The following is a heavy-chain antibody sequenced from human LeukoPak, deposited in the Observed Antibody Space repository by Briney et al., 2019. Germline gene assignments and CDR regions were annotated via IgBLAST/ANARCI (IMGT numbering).Heavy chain of an antibody. D-gene: IGHD4-23*01. CDR1: GFTFSNYW. Sequence: GGSLRLSCAASGFTFSNYWMHWVRQVPGKGLVWVSRINVDGSVKGYADSVKGRFTISRDTAKNTVSLQMNSLRAEDTAVYYCVRDLILVDTPGDDFDYWGQGAPVTVSS. CDR2: INVDGSVK. CDR3: VRDLILVDTPGDDFDY. J-gene: IGHJ4*02. V-gene: IGHV3-74*01.